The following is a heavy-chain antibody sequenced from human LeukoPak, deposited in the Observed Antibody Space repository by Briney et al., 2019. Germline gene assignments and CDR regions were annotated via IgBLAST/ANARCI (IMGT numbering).Heavy chain of an antibody. CDR1: GFTFSSYS. CDR2: ISSSSSYI. D-gene: IGHD2-8*02. CDR3: ARVRLLRGVYYYGMDV. J-gene: IGHJ6*02. Sequence: GSLRLSCAASGFTFSSYSMNWVRQAPGKGLEWVSSISSSSSYIYYADSVKGRFTISRDNAKNSLYLQMNSLRAEDTAVYYCARVRLLRGVYYYGMDVWGQGTTVTVSS. V-gene: IGHV3-21*01.